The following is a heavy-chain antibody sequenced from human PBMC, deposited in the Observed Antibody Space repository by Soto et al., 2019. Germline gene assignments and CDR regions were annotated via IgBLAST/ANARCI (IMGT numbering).Heavy chain of an antibody. CDR2: VIPIFGTT. CDR3: ARSRPQGLDFPGVIPWGALDV. J-gene: IGHJ4*03. Sequence: QVQLVQSGAEMKKPGSSVRVSCKASGGAFSSSGISWVRQAPGQGLEWMAGVIPIFGTTKNAPKFQGRVTVSADESTSTAYMELSSLRSEDTAVYFCARSRPQGLDFPGVIPWGALDVWGQGTLVTVSS. V-gene: IGHV1-69*01. D-gene: IGHD2-21*01. CDR1: GGAFSSSG.